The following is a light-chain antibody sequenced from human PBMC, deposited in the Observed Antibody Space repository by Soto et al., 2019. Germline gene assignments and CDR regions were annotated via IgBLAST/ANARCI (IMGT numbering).Light chain of an antibody. Sequence: DIQLTQSPSTLSASIGDRVTITCRASQSINRWLAWYQQKPGKAPKLLIYDASSLESGVPSRFSGSGSGTDFTLTITSLQPDDFATYYFQPPSWTFGQGTNLDIK. V-gene: IGKV1-5*01. CDR1: QSINRW. CDR2: DAS. CDR3: QPPSWT. J-gene: IGKJ1*01.